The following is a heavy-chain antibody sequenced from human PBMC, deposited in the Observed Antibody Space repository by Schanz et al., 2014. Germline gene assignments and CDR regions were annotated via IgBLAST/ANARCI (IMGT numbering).Heavy chain of an antibody. J-gene: IGHJ4*02. CDR1: GFTVNTNY. V-gene: IGHV3-66*01. D-gene: IGHD3-3*01. Sequence: VQLVESGGAVVQPGRSLRLSCAVSGFTVNTNYMSWVRQAPGKGLEWISSMYINSGSTQYADSVKGRFTISRDNAKSSLYLQMNSLRDEDTAVYYCAATTILADWGQGTLVAVSS. CDR3: AATTILAD. CDR2: MYINSGST.